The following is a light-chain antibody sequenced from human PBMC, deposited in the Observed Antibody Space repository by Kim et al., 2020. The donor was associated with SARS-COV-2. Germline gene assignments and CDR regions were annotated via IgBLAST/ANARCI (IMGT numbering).Light chain of an antibody. CDR1: SLRSFY. V-gene: IGLV3-19*01. J-gene: IGLJ2*01. CDR2: AKN. Sequence: SSELTQDPAVSVALGQTVRVTCQGDSLRSFYASWYRQKPGQAPVLVIYAKNNRPSGIPDRFSGSSSGNTAFLTLTGAQAKDEVDYYCTSRDSSGTRLVFGGGTQLTVL. CDR3: TSRDSSGTRLV.